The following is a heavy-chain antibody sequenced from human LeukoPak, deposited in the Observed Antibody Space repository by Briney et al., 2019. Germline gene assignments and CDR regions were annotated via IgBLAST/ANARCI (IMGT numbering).Heavy chain of an antibody. CDR1: GFTFRTFW. CDR3: ARDKDWGSDY. V-gene: IGHV3-7*01. Sequence: PGGSLRLSCAASGFTFRTFWMSWVRQAPGKGLEWVANIKEDGSEKYYVDSVKGRFTISRDNAKNSVFLQMSSLRVEDTAVYYCARDKDWGSDYWGQGTQVTVSS. D-gene: IGHD7-27*01. CDR2: IKEDGSEK. J-gene: IGHJ4*02.